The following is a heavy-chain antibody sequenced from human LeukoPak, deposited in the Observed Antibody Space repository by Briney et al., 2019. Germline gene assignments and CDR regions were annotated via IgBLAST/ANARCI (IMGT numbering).Heavy chain of an antibody. CDR1: AFTFSDYY. D-gene: IGHD3-22*01. J-gene: IGHJ4*02. CDR3: ARVTYYYDSSGYYENLNQFDY. CDR2: ISSIGSTI. Sequence: GRSLRLSCAPSAFTFSDYYMSCIRQAPGNVLEWVSYISSIGSTIYYADSVKGRFTISRDNAKNSLYLQMNSLRAEDTAVYYCARVTYYYDSSGYYENLNQFDYWGQGTLVTVSS. V-gene: IGHV3-11*01.